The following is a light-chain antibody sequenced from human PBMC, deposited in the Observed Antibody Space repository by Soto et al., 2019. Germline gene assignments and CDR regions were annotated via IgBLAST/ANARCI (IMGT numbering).Light chain of an antibody. CDR1: SSDVGGYNY. CDR2: EVS. CDR3: SSYTSSSPYV. J-gene: IGLJ1*01. Sequence: QSVLTQPASVSGSPGQSITISCTGTSSDVGGYNYVSWYQQHPGKAPKLMIYEVSNRPSGVSNRFSGSKSGNTASLTISGLQAEDEAEYYCSSYTSSSPYVFGTGTKLTVL. V-gene: IGLV2-14*01.